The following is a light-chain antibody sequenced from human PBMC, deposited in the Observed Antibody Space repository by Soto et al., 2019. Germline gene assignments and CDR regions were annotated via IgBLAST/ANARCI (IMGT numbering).Light chain of an antibody. CDR1: SSDVGGYNF. CDR2: DVT. CDR3: SSYAGSSSPVA. Sequence: QSALTQPPSASGSPGQSVTISCTGASSDVGGYNFVSWYQHHPGKAPRLMIYDVTKRPSGVPDRFSGSKSGNTASLTVSGLLVDDEAYYYCSSYAGSSSPVAFGGGTKLTVL. V-gene: IGLV2-8*01. J-gene: IGLJ2*01.